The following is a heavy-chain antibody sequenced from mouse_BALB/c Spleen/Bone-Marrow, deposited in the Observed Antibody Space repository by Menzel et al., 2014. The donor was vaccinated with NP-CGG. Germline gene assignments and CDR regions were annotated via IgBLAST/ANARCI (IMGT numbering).Heavy chain of an antibody. J-gene: IGHJ2*01. CDR2: INPSTGYT. CDR3: ARWGLRSDY. Sequence: QVQLKESGAELAKPGASVKMSCKASGYTFTSYWMHWVKQRPGQGLEWIGYINPSTGYTEYNQKFKDKATLTADKSSSTAYMQLSSLPSEDSAVYYVARWGLRSDYWGQGTTLTGSS. V-gene: IGHV1-7*01. CDR1: GYTFTSYW. D-gene: IGHD2-4*01.